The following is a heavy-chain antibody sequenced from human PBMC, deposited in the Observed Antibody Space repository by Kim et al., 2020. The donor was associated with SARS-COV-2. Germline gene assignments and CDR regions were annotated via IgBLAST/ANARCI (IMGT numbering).Heavy chain of an antibody. CDR2: IKSDGSST. V-gene: IGHV3-74*01. CDR3: AGSFGLGY. Sequence: GGSLRLSCVASGFTFSNYWMHWVRQAPGKGLVWVSRIKSDGSSTIYADSVKGRFTISRDNAKNTLYLQMNSLRAEDTAVYYCAGSFGLGYWGQG. CDR1: GFTFSNYW. J-gene: IGHJ4*02. D-gene: IGHD3-3*01.